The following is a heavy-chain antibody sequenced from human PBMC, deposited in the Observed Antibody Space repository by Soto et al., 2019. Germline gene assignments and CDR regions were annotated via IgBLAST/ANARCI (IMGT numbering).Heavy chain of an antibody. V-gene: IGHV1-69*05. CDR1: GDSFTNYP. Sequence: SVKVSGKTSGDSFTNYPISWVRQAPGEGLEWVGTVLPIFVTTNYAQKFKGRVTLTTDDSADTAYMELGRLRSEDTAVYYCARDRPLRGFDVWGQGTLVTVSS. J-gene: IGHJ4*02. CDR3: ARDRPLRGFDV. CDR2: VLPIFVTT.